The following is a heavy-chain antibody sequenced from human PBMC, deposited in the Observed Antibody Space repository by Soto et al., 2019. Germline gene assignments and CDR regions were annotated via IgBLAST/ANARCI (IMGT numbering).Heavy chain of an antibody. J-gene: IGHJ4*02. D-gene: IGHD6-19*01. CDR2: ISPNSGGT. Sequence: QVQLVQSGAEVKKSGASVKVSCKASGYTFTGYYIHWVRQAPGQGPEWMGEISPNSGGTKYAQRCQGGVPMNKDTSSPTVYMELSHLGPDDTAVYYCGKGRSGDVGRFYWGQGTLVTVYS. CDR3: GKGRSGDVGRFY. V-gene: IGHV1-2*02. CDR1: GYTFTGYY.